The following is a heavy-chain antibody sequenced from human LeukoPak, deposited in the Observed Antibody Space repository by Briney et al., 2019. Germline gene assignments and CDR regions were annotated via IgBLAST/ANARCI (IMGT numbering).Heavy chain of an antibody. D-gene: IGHD1-26*01. Sequence: GGSLRLSCAASGFTFSSYEMNWVRQAPGKGLEWVSYISSSGSTIYYADSVKGRFTISRDNAKNSLFLQMDRLRVEDTAVYYCARVGSWELQRVFDSWGQGTLVTVSS. CDR2: ISSSGSTI. CDR1: GFTFSSYE. J-gene: IGHJ4*02. V-gene: IGHV3-48*03. CDR3: ARVGSWELQRVFDS.